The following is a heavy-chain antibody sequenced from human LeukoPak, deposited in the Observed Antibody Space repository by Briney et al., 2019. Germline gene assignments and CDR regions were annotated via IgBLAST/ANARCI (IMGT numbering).Heavy chain of an antibody. Sequence: GGSLRLSCAASGFTFDDYAMHWVRQAPGKGLEWVSGISWNSGSIGYADSVKGRFTISRDNAKNSLYLQMNSLRAEDMALYYCAKGVGVVVSDAFDIWGQGTMVTVSS. D-gene: IGHD2-2*01. V-gene: IGHV3-9*03. CDR3: AKGVGVVVSDAFDI. J-gene: IGHJ3*02. CDR1: GFTFDDYA. CDR2: ISWNSGSI.